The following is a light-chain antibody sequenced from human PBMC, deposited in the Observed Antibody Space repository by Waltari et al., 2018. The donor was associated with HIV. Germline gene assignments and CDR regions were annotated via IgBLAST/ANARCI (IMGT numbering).Light chain of an antibody. CDR3: AAWDDSLSGYV. J-gene: IGLJ1*01. CDR2: RNN. CDR1: SSNIGSQN. Sequence: QSVLTQPPSASGTPGQTVTISCSGRSSNIGSQNVYWYQQLPGTAPKLLIYRNNQRPSGVPDRFSGSKSGTSASLSISGLRSEYEADYYCAAWDDSLSGYVFGTGTKVTVL. V-gene: IGLV1-47*01.